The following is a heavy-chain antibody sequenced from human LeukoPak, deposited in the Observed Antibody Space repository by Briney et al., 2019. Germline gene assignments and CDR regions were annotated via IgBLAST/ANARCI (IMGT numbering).Heavy chain of an antibody. V-gene: IGHV1-18*01. CDR3: ATFAGAVAFDV. D-gene: IGHD1-26*01. CDR2: ISTYNTNT. J-gene: IGHJ3*01. Sequence: ASVKVSCKASGYTFTSYGISWVRQAPGQGLEWMGWISTYNTNTNYAQKLQGRFTMTTDTSTSTAYMELRSLRSDDTAVYYCATFAGAVAFDVWGQGTMVTVSS. CDR1: GYTFTSYG.